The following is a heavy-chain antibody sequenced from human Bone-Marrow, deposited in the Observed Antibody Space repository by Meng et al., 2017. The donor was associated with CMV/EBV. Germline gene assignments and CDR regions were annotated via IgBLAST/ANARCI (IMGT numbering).Heavy chain of an antibody. Sequence: GGSLRLSCAASGFTVSSNYMSWVRQAPGKGLEWVSVIYSGGSTYYADSVKGRFTISRDNAKNSLYLQMNSLRAEDTAVYYCARPYDFWSGYLNGMDVWGQGTTVTVSS. V-gene: IGHV3-53*01. D-gene: IGHD3-3*01. CDR2: IYSGGST. CDR3: ARPYDFWSGYLNGMDV. J-gene: IGHJ6*02. CDR1: GFTVSSNY.